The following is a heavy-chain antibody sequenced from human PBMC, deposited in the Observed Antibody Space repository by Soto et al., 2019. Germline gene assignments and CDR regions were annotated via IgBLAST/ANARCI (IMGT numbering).Heavy chain of an antibody. CDR3: ATNVDKDTGYDY. CDR2: IYHSGST. CDR1: GGSIDIYY. V-gene: IGHV4-59*01. J-gene: IGHJ4*02. D-gene: IGHD5-12*01. Sequence: SETLSLTCTVSGGSIDIYYWSLIRQRPGKGLEWIGYIYHSGSTDYSPSLNSRVTISVATSKKQFSLNLTSVTAADTAVYYCATNVDKDTGYDYWGQGDLVAVSS.